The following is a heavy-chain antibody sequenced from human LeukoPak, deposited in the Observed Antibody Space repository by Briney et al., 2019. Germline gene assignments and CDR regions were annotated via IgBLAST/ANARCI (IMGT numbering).Heavy chain of an antibody. J-gene: IGHJ4*02. Sequence: GSLRLFCAASGFTFRCYAMRWVRQAPGEGLGWVSAISGSGGSTYYADSVKGRFTISRDNSKNTLYLQMNSLRAEDTAVYYCARENYFWSGYYEDYWGQGTLVTVSS. CDR2: ISGSGGST. V-gene: IGHV3-23*01. CDR1: GFTFRCYA. CDR3: ARENYFWSGYYEDY. D-gene: IGHD3-3*01.